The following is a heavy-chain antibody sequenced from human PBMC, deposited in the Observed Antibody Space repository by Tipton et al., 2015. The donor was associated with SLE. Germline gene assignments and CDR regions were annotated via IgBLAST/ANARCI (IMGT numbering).Heavy chain of an antibody. CDR2: IYYSGST. D-gene: IGHD4-11*01. J-gene: IGHJ4*02. CDR3: ARLGGYSTYFDY. CDR1: GGSISSHY. V-gene: IGHV4-59*11. Sequence: TLSLTCTVSGGSISSHYWSWIRQPPGKGLEWSGYIYYSGSTYYNPSLKSRVTMSVDTSKNQFSLKLSSVTAADTAVYYCARLGGYSTYFDYWGQGTLVTVSS.